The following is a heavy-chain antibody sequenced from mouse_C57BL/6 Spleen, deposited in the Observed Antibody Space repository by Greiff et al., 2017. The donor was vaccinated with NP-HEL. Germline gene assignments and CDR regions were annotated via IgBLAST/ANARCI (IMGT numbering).Heavy chain of an antibody. CDR1: GFTFSSYG. V-gene: IGHV5-6*01. CDR3: ARTSYSNYVFAY. D-gene: IGHD2-5*01. Sequence: EVKLVESGGDLVKPGGSLKLSCAASGFTFSSYGMSWVRQTPDKRLEWVATISSGGSYTYYPDSVKGRFTISRDNAKNTLYLQMSSLKSEDTAMYYCARTSYSNYVFAYWGQGTLVTVSA. CDR2: ISSGGSYT. J-gene: IGHJ3*01.